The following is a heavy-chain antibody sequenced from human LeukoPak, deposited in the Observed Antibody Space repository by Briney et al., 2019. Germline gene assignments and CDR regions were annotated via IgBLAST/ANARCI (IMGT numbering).Heavy chain of an antibody. CDR2: IYIDGSRT. CDR3: GRGVFGAYGYDY. D-gene: IGHD4-17*01. CDR1: GFTLSSYW. Sequence: PGGSLRLSCAASGFTLSSYWMHWVRQAPGKGLVWVSRIYIDGSRTNYADSVKGRFTISRDNAKNTLYLQMNSLRAEDTAVYYCGRGVFGAYGYDYWGQGTLVTVSS. J-gene: IGHJ4*02. V-gene: IGHV3-74*01.